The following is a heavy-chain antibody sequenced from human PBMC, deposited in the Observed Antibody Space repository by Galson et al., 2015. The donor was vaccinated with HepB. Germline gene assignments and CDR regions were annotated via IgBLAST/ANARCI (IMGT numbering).Heavy chain of an antibody. CDR3: AREAGSDAEYFQH. Sequence: SLRLSCAASGFTFSSYGMHWVRQAPGKGLEWVAVIWYDGSNKYYADSVKGRFTISRDNSKNTLYLQMNSLRAEDTAVYYCAREAGSDAEYFQHWGQGTLVTVSS. CDR1: GFTFSSYG. V-gene: IGHV3-33*08. J-gene: IGHJ1*01. CDR2: IWYDGSNK. D-gene: IGHD3-10*01.